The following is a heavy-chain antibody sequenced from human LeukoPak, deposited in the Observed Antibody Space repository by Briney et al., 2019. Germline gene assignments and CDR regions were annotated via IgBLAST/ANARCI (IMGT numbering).Heavy chain of an antibody. D-gene: IGHD3-22*01. V-gene: IGHV4-34*01. CDR3: ASGDSSGYYYSAGRDFDY. Sequence: PSETLSLTCAVYGGSFSGYYWSWIRQPPGKGLEWIGEINHSGSTNYNPSLKSRLTISVDTSKNQFSLTLSSVTAADTAVYYCASGDSSGYYYSAGRDFDYWGQGTLVTVSS. CDR1: GGSFSGYY. J-gene: IGHJ4*02. CDR2: INHSGST.